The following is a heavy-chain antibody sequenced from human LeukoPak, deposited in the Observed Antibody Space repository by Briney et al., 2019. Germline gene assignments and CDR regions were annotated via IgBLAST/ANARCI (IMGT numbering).Heavy chain of an antibody. J-gene: IGHJ3*01. CDR3: ARHKAERGSSGYDWGAFDV. CDR2: IYPDDSDT. Sequence: GESLKISCKNSGYRFNNYWIGWVRQMPGKGLEWMGIIYPDDSDTRYSPSFQGQVTISADKSISTAYLQWSSLRASDTAMYYCARHKAERGSSGYDWGAFDVWGQGTMVSVSS. D-gene: IGHD5-12*01. V-gene: IGHV5-51*01. CDR1: GYRFNNYW.